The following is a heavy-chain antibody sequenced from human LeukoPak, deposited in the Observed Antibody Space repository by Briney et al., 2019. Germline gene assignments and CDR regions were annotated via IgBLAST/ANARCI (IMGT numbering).Heavy chain of an antibody. D-gene: IGHD6-19*01. Sequence: SVKVSCKASGGTFSSYAISWVRQAPGQGLEWMGRIIPILGIANYAQKSQGRVTITADKSTSTAYMELSSLRSEDTAVYYCARAPRRQWLVDARKYYFDYWGQGTLVTVSS. CDR2: IIPILGIA. J-gene: IGHJ4*02. CDR3: ARAPRRQWLVDARKYYFDY. V-gene: IGHV1-69*04. CDR1: GGTFSSYA.